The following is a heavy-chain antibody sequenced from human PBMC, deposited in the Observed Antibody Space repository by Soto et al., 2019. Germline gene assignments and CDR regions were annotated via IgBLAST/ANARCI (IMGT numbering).Heavy chain of an antibody. Sequence: ASVKVSRKASEYTFSTYSLHWVRQAPGQGLEWMGVINPTTTTTTDAQKFQGRVTMTRDTSTSTVYLELSSLRSEDTAVYYCARDLYSSSWYVRAFDMWGQGTMVTVSS. D-gene: IGHD6-13*01. CDR2: INPTTTTT. J-gene: IGHJ3*02. V-gene: IGHV1-46*03. CDR3: ARDLYSSSWYVRAFDM. CDR1: EYTFSTYS.